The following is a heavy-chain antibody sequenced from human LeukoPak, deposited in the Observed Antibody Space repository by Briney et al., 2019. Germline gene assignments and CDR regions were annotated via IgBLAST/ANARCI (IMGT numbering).Heavy chain of an antibody. CDR3: ASSRRYYYDSSGYYFDY. V-gene: IGHV1-69*13. CDR1: GGTFSSYA. CDR2: IIPIFGTA. J-gene: IGHJ4*02. D-gene: IGHD3-22*01. Sequence: ASVTVSCTASGGTFSSYAISWVRQAHGQGLEWMGGIIPIFGTANYAQKFQGRVTITADESTSTAYMELSSLRSEDTAVYYCASSRRYYYDSSGYYFDYWGQGTLVTVSS.